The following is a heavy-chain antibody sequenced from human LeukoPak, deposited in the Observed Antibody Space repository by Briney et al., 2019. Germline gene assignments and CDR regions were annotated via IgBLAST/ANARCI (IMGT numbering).Heavy chain of an antibody. V-gene: IGHV3-23*01. CDR2: ISGSAGST. CDR3: AKDLDIVVVPAANDY. J-gene: IGHJ4*02. CDR1: GFTFSSYA. D-gene: IGHD2-2*03. Sequence: GGSLRLSCAASGFTFSSYAMSWVRQAPGKGLEWVSAISGSAGSTYYADSVKGRFTISRDNSKNTLYLQMNSLRAEDTAVYYCAKDLDIVVVPAANDYWGQGTLVTVSS.